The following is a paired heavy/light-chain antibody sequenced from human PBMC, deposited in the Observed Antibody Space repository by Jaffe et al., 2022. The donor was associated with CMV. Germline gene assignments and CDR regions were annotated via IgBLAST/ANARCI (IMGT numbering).Light chain of an antibody. CDR1: SSNIGAGYD. V-gene: IGLV1-40*01. CDR2: GNS. Sequence: QSVLTQPPSVSGAPGQRVTISCTGSSSNIGAGYDVHWYQQLPGTAPKLLIYGNSNRPSGVPDRFSGSKSGTSASLAITGLQAEDEADYYCQSYDSSLSVFYVFGTGTKVTVL. J-gene: IGLJ1*01. CDR3: QSYDSSLSVFYV.
Heavy chain of an antibody. CDR1: GGSISSSSYY. Sequence: QLQLQESGPGLVKPSETLSLTCTVSGGSISSSSYYWGWIRQPPGKGLEWIGSIYYSGSTYYNPSLKSRVTISVDTSKNQFSLKLSSVTAADTAVYYCARHSAGGSGYYSLWDLKYYYYGMDVWGQGTTVTVSS. V-gene: IGHV4-39*01. D-gene: IGHD3-3*01. CDR2: IYYSGST. J-gene: IGHJ6*02. CDR3: ARHSAGGSGYYSLWDLKYYYYGMDV.